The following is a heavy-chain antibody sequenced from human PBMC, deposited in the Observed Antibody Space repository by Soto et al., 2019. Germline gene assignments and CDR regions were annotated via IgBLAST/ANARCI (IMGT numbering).Heavy chain of an antibody. V-gene: IGHV3-15*01. D-gene: IGHD3-16*01. J-gene: IGHJ4*02. CDR1: GFLFSNAW. CDR2: IKSQSDGGAT. CDR3: LKDTIKLWPYDY. Sequence: PGGSLRLSCAASGFLFSNAWMSWVRQGPGKGLEWVARIKSQSDGGATEYAAVVKGRFTISRDDSNNAVYLQMDSLTSDDTGVYYCLKDTIKLWPYDYWGQGTRVTVSS.